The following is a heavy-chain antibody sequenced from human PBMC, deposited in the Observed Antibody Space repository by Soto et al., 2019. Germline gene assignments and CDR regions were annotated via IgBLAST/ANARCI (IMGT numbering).Heavy chain of an antibody. Sequence: SVKVSCKASGGTFSSYAISWVRQAPGQGLEWMGGIIPIFGTANYAQKFQGRVTITADESTSTAYMELSSLRSEDTAVYYCTRVIDYSSGWYGDYWGQGTLVTVSS. CDR1: GGTFSSYA. V-gene: IGHV1-69*13. J-gene: IGHJ4*02. CDR2: IIPIFGTA. D-gene: IGHD6-19*01. CDR3: TRVIDYSSGWYGDY.